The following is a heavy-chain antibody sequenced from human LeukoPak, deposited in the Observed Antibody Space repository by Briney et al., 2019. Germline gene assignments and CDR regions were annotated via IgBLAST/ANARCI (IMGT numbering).Heavy chain of an antibody. J-gene: IGHJ4*02. CDR2: INSDGRST. D-gene: IGHD3-9*01. CDR1: GFTFSSYW. Sequence: GGSLRLSRAASGFTFSSYWMHWVRQAPGKGLVWVSGINSDGRSTTYADSVKGRSTISRDNAKNTLYLQMNSLRAEDTAVYYCARARNFDWLLWDYWGQGTLVTVSS. CDR3: ARARNFDWLLWDY. V-gene: IGHV3-74*01.